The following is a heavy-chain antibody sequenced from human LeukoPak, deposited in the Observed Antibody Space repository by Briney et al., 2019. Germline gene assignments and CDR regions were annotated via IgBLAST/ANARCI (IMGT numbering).Heavy chain of an antibody. D-gene: IGHD6-13*01. V-gene: IGHV1-2*02. CDR3: AREAAAAIYYYYYYMDV. CDR2: INPNSGGT. CDR1: GYTFTGYY. Sequence: ASVKVSCKASGYTFTGYYVHWVRQAPGQGLEWMGWINPNSGGTNYAQKFQGRVTMTRDTSISTAYMELSRLRSDDTAVYYCAREAAAAIYYYYYYMDVWGKGTTVTVSS. J-gene: IGHJ6*03.